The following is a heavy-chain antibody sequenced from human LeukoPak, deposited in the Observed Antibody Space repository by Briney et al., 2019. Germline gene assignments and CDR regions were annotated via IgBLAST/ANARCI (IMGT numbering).Heavy chain of an antibody. D-gene: IGHD3-3*01. CDR3: ARGGFLEWDYNWFDP. J-gene: IGHJ5*02. Sequence: GGSLRLSCAASGFTFSSYSMNWVRQAPGKGLEWVSYISSSSSTIYYADSVKGRFTISRDNAKNSLYLQMNSLRDEDTAVYYCARGGFLEWDYNWFDPWGQGTLVTVSS. V-gene: IGHV3-48*02. CDR1: GFTFSSYS. CDR2: ISSSSSTI.